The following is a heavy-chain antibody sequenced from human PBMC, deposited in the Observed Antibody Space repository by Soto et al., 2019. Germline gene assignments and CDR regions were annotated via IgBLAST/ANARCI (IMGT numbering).Heavy chain of an antibody. CDR1: GGTFSSYA. D-gene: IGHD3-22*01. CDR2: IIPIFGTA. CDR3: ARKGYYDSSGYSRFDY. V-gene: IGHV1-69*13. Sequence: SVKVSCKASGGTFSSYAISWVRQAPGQGLEWMGGIIPIFGTANYAQKFQGRVTITADESTSTAYMELSSLRSEDTAVYYCARKGYYDSSGYSRFDYWGQGTLVAVSS. J-gene: IGHJ4*02.